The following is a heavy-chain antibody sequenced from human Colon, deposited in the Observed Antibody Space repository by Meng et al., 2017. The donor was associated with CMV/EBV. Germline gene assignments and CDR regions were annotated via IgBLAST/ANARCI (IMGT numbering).Heavy chain of an antibody. D-gene: IGHD6-19*01. CDR2: IYWDDDN. J-gene: IGHJ4*02. Sequence: QITLKESGPTLVKPPQTLTLTCTFSGFSLRTPEVGVHWIRQPPGKALEWLALIYWDDDNQFRPSLKNRITITKDTSKNQVVLTMTNMDPVDTATYYCAHGRGWLTDYWGQGTLVTVSS. CDR3: AHGRGWLTDY. V-gene: IGHV2-5*02. CDR1: GFSLRTPEVG.